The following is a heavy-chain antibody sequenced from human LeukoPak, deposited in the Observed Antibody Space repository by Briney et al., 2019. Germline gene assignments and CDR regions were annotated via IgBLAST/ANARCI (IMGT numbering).Heavy chain of an antibody. CDR2: INHSGST. CDR1: GGSFSGYY. Sequence: SDTLSLTCAVYGGSFSGYYWSWIRQPPGKGLEWIGEINHSGSTNYNPSLKSRVTISVDTSKNQFSLKLSSVTAADTAVYYCARVRQWLVLSYFDYWGQGTLVTVSS. J-gene: IGHJ4*02. V-gene: IGHV4-34*01. CDR3: ARVRQWLVLSYFDY. D-gene: IGHD6-19*01.